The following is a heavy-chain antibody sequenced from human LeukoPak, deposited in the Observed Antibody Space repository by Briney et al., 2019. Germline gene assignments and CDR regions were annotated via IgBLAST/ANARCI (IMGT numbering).Heavy chain of an antibody. J-gene: IGHJ5*02. CDR3: AKGNYYDSSAYNWFDP. Sequence: GGSLRLSCAASGFTFSSYAMHWVRQAPGKGLEYVSAISSNGGSTYYANSVKGRFTISRDNSKNTLYLQMGSLRAEDMAVYYCAKGNYYDSSAYNWFDPWGQGTLVTVSS. D-gene: IGHD3-22*01. V-gene: IGHV3-64*01. CDR2: ISSNGGST. CDR1: GFTFSSYA.